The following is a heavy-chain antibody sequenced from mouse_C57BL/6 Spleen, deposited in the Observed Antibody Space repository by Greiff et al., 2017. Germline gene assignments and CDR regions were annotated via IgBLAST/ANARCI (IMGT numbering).Heavy chain of an antibody. D-gene: IGHD2-1*01. V-gene: IGHV1-47*01. CDR3: ARRLDYCNWYYFDY. J-gene: IGHJ2*01. Sequence: VKLVESGAELVKPGASVKMSCKASGYTFTTYPIEWMKQNHGKSLEWIGNFHPYNDDTKYNEKFKGKATLTVEKSSSTVYLELSRLTSDDSSVYYCARRLDYCNWYYFDYWGQGTTPTVSS. CDR1: GYTFTTYP. CDR2: FHPYNDDT.